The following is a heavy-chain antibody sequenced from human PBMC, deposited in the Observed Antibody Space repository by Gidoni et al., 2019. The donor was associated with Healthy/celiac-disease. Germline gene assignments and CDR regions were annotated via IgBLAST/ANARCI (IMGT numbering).Heavy chain of an antibody. Sequence: QVQLQESGPGLVKPSQTLSLTCTVSGGSISSGGYYWSWIRQHPGKGLEWIGYIYYSGSTYYTPSLTSRVTISVDTSKNQFSLKLSSVTAADSAVYYCARSSSAYCGGDCYSGWFDPWGQGTLVTVSS. V-gene: IGHV4-31*03. J-gene: IGHJ5*02. CDR1: GGSISSGGYY. D-gene: IGHD2-21*01. CDR3: ARSSSAYCGGDCYSGWFDP. CDR2: IYYSGST.